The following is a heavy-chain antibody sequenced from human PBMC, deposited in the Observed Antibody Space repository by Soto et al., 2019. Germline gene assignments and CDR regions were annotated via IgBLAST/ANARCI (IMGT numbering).Heavy chain of an antibody. D-gene: IGHD3-10*01. CDR1: GGSFSGYY. CDR3: ARRLVREDYGNNDHFDD. J-gene: IGHJ4*02. V-gene: IGHV4-34*01. CDR2: INHSGST. Sequence: PSETLSLTCAVYGGSFSGYYWSWIRQPPGKGLEWIGEINHSGSTNYNPSLKSRVTISVDTSKNQFSLKLSSVTAADTAVYYCARRLVREDYGNNDHFDDWGQGTLVTVSS.